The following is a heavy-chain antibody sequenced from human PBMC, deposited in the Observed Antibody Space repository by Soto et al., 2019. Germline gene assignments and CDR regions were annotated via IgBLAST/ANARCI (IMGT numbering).Heavy chain of an antibody. J-gene: IGHJ6*02. CDR3: ATEGGWFPHHYYDYYGMDV. CDR2: IQQDGSEK. V-gene: IGHV3-7*01. CDR1: GFTFSNYW. Sequence: GGSLRLSCAASGFTFSNYWISWVRQAPGKGLEWVANIQQDGSEKNYVDSVKGRFTISRDNTKNSLYLQMNSLRAQGTAVYYCATEGGWFPHHYYDYYGMDVWGQGTTVTVSS. D-gene: IGHD6-19*01.